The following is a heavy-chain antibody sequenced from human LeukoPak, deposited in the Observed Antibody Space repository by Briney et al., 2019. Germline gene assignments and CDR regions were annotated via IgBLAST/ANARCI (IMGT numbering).Heavy chain of an antibody. CDR3: TRTVNSASDF. V-gene: IGHV3-7*03. CDR2: INQNGGVK. CDR1: GFTFSSYS. J-gene: IGHJ4*02. D-gene: IGHD4-23*01. Sequence: GGSLRLSCAASGFTFSSYSMNWVRQAPGKGLEWVATINQNGGVKYYVDSVKGRFTISRDNAETSLFLQMNSLRIDDTAMYYCTRTVNSASDFWGQGTLVTVSS.